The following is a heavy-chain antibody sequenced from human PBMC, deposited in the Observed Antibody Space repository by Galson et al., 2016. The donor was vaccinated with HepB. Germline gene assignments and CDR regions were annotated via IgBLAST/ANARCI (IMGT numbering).Heavy chain of an antibody. CDR1: YTFIGYY. D-gene: IGHD4-17*01. V-gene: IGHV1-2*04. Sequence: YTFIGYYIHWVRQVPGLGLEWMGWINPNSGGTTYSQKFQGWVTMTRDTSISTAYMELSRLRSDDTAVYYCARDEYGTTSGVDVWGQGTTVTVSS. CDR3: ARDEYGTTSGVDV. J-gene: IGHJ6*02. CDR2: INPNSGGT.